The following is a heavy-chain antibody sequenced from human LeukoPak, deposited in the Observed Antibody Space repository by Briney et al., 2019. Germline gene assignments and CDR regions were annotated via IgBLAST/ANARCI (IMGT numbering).Heavy chain of an antibody. D-gene: IGHD4-11*01. V-gene: IGHV3-20*04. J-gene: IGHJ4*02. CDR3: ARAKSFYSADY. CDR2: INWNGGST. CDR1: GFTFDDYG. Sequence: GGSLRPSCAASGFTFDDYGMSWIRQAPGKGLEWVSGINWNGGSTGYADSVKGRFTISRDNAKNSLYLQMNSLRAEDTALYYCARAKSFYSADYWGQGTLVTVSS.